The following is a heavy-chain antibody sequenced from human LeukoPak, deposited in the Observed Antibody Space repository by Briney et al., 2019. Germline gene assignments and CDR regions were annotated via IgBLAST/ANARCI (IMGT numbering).Heavy chain of an antibody. J-gene: IGHJ4*02. Sequence: ASVKVSSKASGYTFTGQYMHWVRQAPGQGLEWMGWINPNSGGTNYAQKFQGRVTMTRDTSISTAYMELSRLRSDDTAVYYCARESIVGATTLDYWGQGTLVTVSS. D-gene: IGHD1-26*01. V-gene: IGHV1-2*02. CDR1: GYTFTGQY. CDR3: ARESIVGATTLDY. CDR2: INPNSGGT.